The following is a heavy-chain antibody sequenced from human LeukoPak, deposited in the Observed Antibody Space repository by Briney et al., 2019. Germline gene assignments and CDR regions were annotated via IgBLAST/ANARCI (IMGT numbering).Heavy chain of an antibody. V-gene: IGHV3-53*01. D-gene: IGHD1-1*01. CDR3: AKTGNPATGDY. Sequence: GGSLRLSCAASEFSVGSNYMTWVRQAPGKGLEWVSVIYSGGFTYYADSVKGRFTISRDNSKNTLFLQMNSLRAEDTAVYYCAKTGNPATGDYWGQGTLVTVSS. CDR1: EFSVGSNY. J-gene: IGHJ4*02. CDR2: IYSGGFT.